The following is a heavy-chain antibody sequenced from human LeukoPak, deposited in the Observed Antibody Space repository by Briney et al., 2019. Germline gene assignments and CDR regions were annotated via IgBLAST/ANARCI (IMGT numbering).Heavy chain of an antibody. CDR3: ARGPYYYGGSAFDI. CDR2: IYSSGGT. CDR1: GGSISSGSYY. V-gene: IGHV4-61*02. Sequence: PSETLSLTCTVSGGSISSGSYYWSWIRQPAGKGLEWIGRIYSSGGTNYTPSLKSRVTISVHTSRTQFSLKLSSVTAADTAVYYCARGPYYYGGSAFDIWGQGTMVTVSS. J-gene: IGHJ3*02. D-gene: IGHD3-10*01.